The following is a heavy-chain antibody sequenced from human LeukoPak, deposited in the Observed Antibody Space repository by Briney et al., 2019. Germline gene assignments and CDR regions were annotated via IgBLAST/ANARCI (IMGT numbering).Heavy chain of an antibody. CDR1: GITFNTYS. Sequence: GGSLRLSCAGSGITFNTYSLNWVRPAPGKGLEWVSTISSSSSKIYYADSVKGRFTISRDNAKESLYLQMNSLRVEDTTVYFCARGLFGVINPTDYWGQGTLVTVSS. J-gene: IGHJ4*02. CDR2: ISSSSSKI. V-gene: IGHV3-21*01. CDR3: ARGLFGVINPTDY. D-gene: IGHD3-3*01.